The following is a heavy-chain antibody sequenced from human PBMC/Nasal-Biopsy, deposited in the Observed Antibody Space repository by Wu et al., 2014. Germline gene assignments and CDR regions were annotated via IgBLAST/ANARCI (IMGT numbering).Heavy chain of an antibody. J-gene: IGHJ4*02. D-gene: IGHD4-11*01. Sequence: ALHWVRQAPGKGLEWVAVISYDGSRTYYADSVKGRFTVSRDNSKNTLYLQLNSLRADDTAVYYCVREEYNNYFFDYWGQGTLVTVSS. CDR1: A. CDR3: VREEYNNYFFDY. CDR2: ISYDGSRT. V-gene: IGHV3-30-3*01.